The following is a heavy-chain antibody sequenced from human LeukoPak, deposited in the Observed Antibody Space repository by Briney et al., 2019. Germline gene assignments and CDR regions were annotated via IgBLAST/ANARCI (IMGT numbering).Heavy chain of an antibody. CDR3: ARDRGSGSYYNGPGY. D-gene: IGHD3-10*01. CDR2: IWYDGSNK. J-gene: IGHJ4*02. Sequence: GGSLRLSCAASGFTFSSYGMHWVRQAPGKGLEWVAVIWYDGSNKYCADSVRGRFTISRDNSKNTLYLQMNSLRAEDTAVYYCARDRGSGSYYNGPGYWGQGTLVTVSS. V-gene: IGHV3-33*01. CDR1: GFTFSSYG.